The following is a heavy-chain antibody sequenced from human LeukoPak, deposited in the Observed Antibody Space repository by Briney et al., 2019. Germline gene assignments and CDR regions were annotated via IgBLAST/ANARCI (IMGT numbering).Heavy chain of an antibody. V-gene: IGHV3-48*03. J-gene: IGHJ4*02. CDR2: ISSSGSTI. Sequence: GGSLRLSCAASGFTFSSYEMNWVRQAPGKGLERVSYISSSGSTIYYADSVKGRFTISRDNAKNSLYLQMNSLRAEDTAVYYCARDLSGYDYFDYWGQGTLVTVSS. CDR3: ARDLSGYDYFDY. CDR1: GFTFSSYE. D-gene: IGHD5-12*01.